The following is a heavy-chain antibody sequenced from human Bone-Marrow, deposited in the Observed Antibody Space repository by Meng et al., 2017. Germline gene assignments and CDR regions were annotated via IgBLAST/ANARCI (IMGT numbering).Heavy chain of an antibody. CDR1: GFSFSNFG. CDR3: ATTFGRIRFLYYYYYGMDV. D-gene: IGHD3-3*01. CDR2: ISGSGGST. J-gene: IGHJ6*02. Sequence: GESLKISCAASGFSFSNFGMSWVRQAPGKGLEWVSSISGSGGSTYNADSVKGRFTISRDNSKNTLYLQMNSLRAEDTAVYYCATTFGRIRFLYYYYYGMDVWGQGTTVTVSS. V-gene: IGHV3-23*01.